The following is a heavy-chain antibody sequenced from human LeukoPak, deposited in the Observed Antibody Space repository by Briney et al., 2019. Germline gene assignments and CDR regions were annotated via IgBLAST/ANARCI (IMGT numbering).Heavy chain of an antibody. V-gene: IGHV3-11*01. Sequence: PGGSLRLSCAASGFTFSDYYMSWIRQAPGKGLEWVSYISSSGSTIYYADFVKGRFTISRDNAKNSLYLQMNSLRAEDTAVYYCARDLRIDNWNEGGAFDIWGQGTMVTVSS. CDR2: ISSSGSTI. CDR3: ARDLRIDNWNEGGAFDI. D-gene: IGHD1-20*01. CDR1: GFTFSDYY. J-gene: IGHJ3*02.